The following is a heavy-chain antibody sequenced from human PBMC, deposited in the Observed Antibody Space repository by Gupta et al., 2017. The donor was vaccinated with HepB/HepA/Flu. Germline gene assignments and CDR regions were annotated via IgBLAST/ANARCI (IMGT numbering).Heavy chain of an antibody. V-gene: IGHV1-18*01. CDR1: GSTFTSYG. J-gene: IGHJ5*02. CDR3: ARLRGSSWYFSGNWFDP. CDR2: ISAYNGNT. D-gene: IGHD6-13*01. Sequence: QVQLVQSGAEVKKPGASVKVSCKASGSTFTSYGISGVRQAPGQGLEWMGWISAYNGNTNYAQKLQGRVTMTTDTSTSTAYMELRSLRSDDTAVYYCARLRGSSWYFSGNWFDPWGQGTLVTVSS.